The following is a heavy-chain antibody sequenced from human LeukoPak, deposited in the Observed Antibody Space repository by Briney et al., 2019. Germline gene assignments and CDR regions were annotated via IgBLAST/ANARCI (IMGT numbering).Heavy chain of an antibody. CDR1: GGSISSYY. CDR3: ARSITIFGVVSTFDI. D-gene: IGHD3-3*01. CDR2: IYYSGST. V-gene: IGHV4-59*12. J-gene: IGHJ3*02. Sequence: PSETLSLTCTVSGGSISSYYWSWIRQPPGKGLEWIGYIYYSGSTNYNPSLKSRVTISVDRSKNQFSLKLSSVTAADTAVYYCARSITIFGVVSTFDIWGQGTMVTVSS.